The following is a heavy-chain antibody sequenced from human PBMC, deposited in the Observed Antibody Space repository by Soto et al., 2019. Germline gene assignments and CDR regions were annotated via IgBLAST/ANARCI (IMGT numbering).Heavy chain of an antibody. Sequence: SETLSLTCTVSGDFVTNSTYYWDWIRQPPGKGLEWIGSMYFGHYSDYNPSLKSRFPISIDTSKNQFSLKLSSVSAADTASYYCARVAWYCSRGSCCDYWGQGTLVTVSS. CDR3: ARVAWYCSRGSCCDY. CDR1: GDFVTNSTYY. D-gene: IGHD2-15*01. J-gene: IGHJ4*02. V-gene: IGHV4-39*07. CDR2: MYFGHYS.